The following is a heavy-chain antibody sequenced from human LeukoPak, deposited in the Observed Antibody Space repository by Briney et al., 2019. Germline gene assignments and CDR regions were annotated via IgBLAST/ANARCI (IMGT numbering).Heavy chain of an antibody. CDR1: GFTFSNYA. J-gene: IGHJ4*02. D-gene: IGHD1-26*01. Sequence: GGSLRLSCTASGFTFSNYAMRWARQAPGKGLEWVSAIGGSGGSPSYADSVKGRFTISRHNSKNTLYLQMNSLRAEDTAVYYCAKSGGTYVDYWGQGTLVTVSS. V-gene: IGHV3-23*01. CDR3: AKSGGTYVDY. CDR2: IGGSGGSP.